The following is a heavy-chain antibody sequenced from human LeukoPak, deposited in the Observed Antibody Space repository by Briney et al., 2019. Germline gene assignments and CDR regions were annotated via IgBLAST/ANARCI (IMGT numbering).Heavy chain of an antibody. CDR2: IRSKVHDSTP. CDR1: GFTFREYG. CDR3: TRAGGYDNFLDY. D-gene: IGHD5-12*01. J-gene: IGHJ4*02. Sequence: GESLKISCTTSGFTFREYGFNWVRQAPGRGLEWVGFIRSKVHDSTPQYAASVKGRFTISRDDSKDIAYLQMNSLKTEDKAVYYCTRAGGYDNFLDYWGQGTPVTVSS. V-gene: IGHV3-49*04.